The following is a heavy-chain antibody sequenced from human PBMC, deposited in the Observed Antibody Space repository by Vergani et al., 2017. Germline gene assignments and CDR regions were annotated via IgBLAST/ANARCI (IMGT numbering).Heavy chain of an antibody. CDR1: GFTFSSYE. Sequence: EVQLVESGGGLVQPGGSLRLSCAASGFTFSSYEMNWVRQAPGKGLEWVSYISSSGSNIYYADSVKGRFTISRDNANNSLYLQMHSLRAEDTAVYYCARVKSYGYDFDYWGQGTLVTVSS. D-gene: IGHD3-16*01. J-gene: IGHJ4*02. CDR2: ISSSGSNI. CDR3: ARVKSYGYDFDY. V-gene: IGHV3-48*03.